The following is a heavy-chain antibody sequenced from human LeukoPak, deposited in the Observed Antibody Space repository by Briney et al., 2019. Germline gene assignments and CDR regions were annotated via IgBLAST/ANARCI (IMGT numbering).Heavy chain of an antibody. CDR3: ARDFPYGDYEDHFDY. D-gene: IGHD4-17*01. CDR2: ISGSGSTI. V-gene: IGHV3-48*03. J-gene: IGHJ4*02. CDR1: GFTFSSYE. Sequence: GGSLRLSCAASGFTFSSYEMNWVRPAPGKGREWGSYISGSGSTIYYADSVKGRFTISRDNAKNSLYLQMNSLRAEDTAVYYCARDFPYGDYEDHFDYWGQGTLVTVSS.